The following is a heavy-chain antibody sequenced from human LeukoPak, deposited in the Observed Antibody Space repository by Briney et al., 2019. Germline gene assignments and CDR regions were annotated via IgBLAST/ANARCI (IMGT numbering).Heavy chain of an antibody. CDR3: AKDQRADFWSGPFDY. CDR1: GFTFSSYG. V-gene: IGHV3-30*18. Sequence: PGRSLRLSCAASGFTFSSYGMHWVRQAPGKGLEWVAVISYDGSNKYYADSVKGRFTISRDNSKNTLYLQMNSLRAEDTAVYYCAKDQRADFWSGPFDYWGQRTLVTVSS. CDR2: ISYDGSNK. J-gene: IGHJ4*02. D-gene: IGHD3-3*01.